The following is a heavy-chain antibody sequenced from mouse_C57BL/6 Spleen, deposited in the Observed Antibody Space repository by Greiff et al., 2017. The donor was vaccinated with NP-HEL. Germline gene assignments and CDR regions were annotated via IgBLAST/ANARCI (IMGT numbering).Heavy chain of an antibody. CDR2: ISSGSSTI. CDR1: GFTFSDYG. Sequence: EVMLVESGGGLVKPGGSLKLSCAASGFTFSDYGMHWVRQAPEKGLEWVAYISSGSSTIYYADTVKGRFPISRDNAKNTLFLQMTSLRSEDTAMYYCARTGNAMDYWGQGTSVTVSS. CDR3: ARTGNAMDY. V-gene: IGHV5-17*01. J-gene: IGHJ4*01.